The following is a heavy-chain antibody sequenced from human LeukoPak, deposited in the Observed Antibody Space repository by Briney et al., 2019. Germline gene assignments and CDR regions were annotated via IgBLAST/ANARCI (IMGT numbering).Heavy chain of an antibody. CDR1: GYTFTDYY. Sequence: ASVKVSCKASGYTFTDYYKHWVRQAPGQGFEGMGWINPNDGDTNYAQKLQGRVTMTRDTSISTAHMEVSRLRSDDTAVYYCARANFLYCSSSTCLFDYWGQGTLVTVSS. CDR3: ARANFLYCSSSTCLFDY. J-gene: IGHJ4*02. CDR2: INPNDGDT. V-gene: IGHV1-2*02. D-gene: IGHD2-2*01.